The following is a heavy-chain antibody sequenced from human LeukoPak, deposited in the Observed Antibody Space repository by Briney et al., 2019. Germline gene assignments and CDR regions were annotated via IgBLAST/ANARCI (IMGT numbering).Heavy chain of an antibody. J-gene: IGHJ5*02. V-gene: IGHV1-2*02. D-gene: IGHD2-8*02. CDR2: ININNGGT. CDR1: GYTFTAYY. CDR3: ARGTGSSWFDP. Sequence: ASVKVSCVASGYTFTAYYMHWVRQAPGQGHEWMGWININNGGTKNTQKLQGRVTMTRDTSISTAYMELSGLTSDDTAVYYCARGTGSSWFDPWGQGTLVTVSS.